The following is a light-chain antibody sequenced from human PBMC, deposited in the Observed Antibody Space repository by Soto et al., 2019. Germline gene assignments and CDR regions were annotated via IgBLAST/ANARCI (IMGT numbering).Light chain of an antibody. V-gene: IGKV3-20*01. CDR2: GAS. J-gene: IGKJ1*01. CDR3: QQYGSSPT. Sequence: EIVLTQSPGTLSLSPGERATLSCRASQSVSSSYLAWYQQKPGQAPRLLIYGASSRATGIPDRFSGSGSGTDFTLTISRLEPEDFAVYYGQQYGSSPTLGQGTKVLIK. CDR1: QSVSSSY.